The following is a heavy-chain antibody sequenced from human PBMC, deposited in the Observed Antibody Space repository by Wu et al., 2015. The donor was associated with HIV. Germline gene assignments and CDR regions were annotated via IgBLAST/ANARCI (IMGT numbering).Heavy chain of an antibody. CDR1: GYSFIGQY. Sequence: QVQLVQSGAEVKKPGASVKVSCKASGYSFIGQYMHWVRQAPGQGPEWMGWINPNSGGTNYAQKFQTRVDMTRDTSISTVYMELSGLTSDDTAVYYCAKNPVNRLGDYDYYGMDDWGQGTTVTVSS. CDR3: AKNPVNRLGDYDYYGMDD. CDR2: INPNSGGT. J-gene: IGHJ6*02. D-gene: IGHD3-10*01. V-gene: IGHV1-2*02.